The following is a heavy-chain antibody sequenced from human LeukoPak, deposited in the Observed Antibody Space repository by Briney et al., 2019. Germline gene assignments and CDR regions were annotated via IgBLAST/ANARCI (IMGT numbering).Heavy chain of an antibody. V-gene: IGHV3-23*01. CDR3: AKDGAPDYYDSSGRFDY. Sequence: GGSLRLSCAPCGFTFSTYAMSWVRQAPGKGLEWVSAISGIGNSTYYADSVKGRFTISRDNSKNTLYLQMNSLRAEDTAVYYCAKDGAPDYYDSSGRFDYWGQGTLVTVSS. CDR1: GFTFSTYA. D-gene: IGHD3-22*01. J-gene: IGHJ4*02. CDR2: ISGIGNST.